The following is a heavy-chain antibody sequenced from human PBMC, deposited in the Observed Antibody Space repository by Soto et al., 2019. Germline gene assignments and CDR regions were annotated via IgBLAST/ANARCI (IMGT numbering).Heavy chain of an antibody. V-gene: IGHV1-69*10. CDR1: GGTFSSYA. Sequence: ASVKVSCKASGGTFSSYAISWVRQAPGQGLEWMGGIIPILGIANYPEKFQGSVTITADKSTSTAYVELRSLRSEDTAGYYCAGDVVVLPAGRDYGDCGGMDVWGQGTTVTVSS. D-gene: IGHD2-2*01. CDR2: IIPILGIA. CDR3: AGDVVVLPAGRDYGDCGGMDV. J-gene: IGHJ6*02.